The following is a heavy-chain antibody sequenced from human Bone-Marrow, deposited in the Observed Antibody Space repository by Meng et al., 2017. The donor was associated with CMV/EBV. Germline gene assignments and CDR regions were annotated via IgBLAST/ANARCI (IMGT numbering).Heavy chain of an antibody. CDR1: GGSISSGDYY. J-gene: IGHJ5*02. CDR3: ASRYCSSTSCLFLVDP. CDR2: IYYSGST. D-gene: IGHD2-2*01. Sequence: SETLSLTCIVSGGSISSGDYYWSWTRQPPGKGLEWIGYIYYSGSTYYNPSLKSRVTISVDTSKNQFSLKLSSVTAADTAVYYCASRYCSSTSCLFLVDPWGQGTLVTVSS. V-gene: IGHV4-30-4*08.